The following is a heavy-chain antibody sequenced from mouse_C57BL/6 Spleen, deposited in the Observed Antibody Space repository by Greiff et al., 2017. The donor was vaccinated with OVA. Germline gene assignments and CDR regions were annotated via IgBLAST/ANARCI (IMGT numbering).Heavy chain of an antibody. CDR3: ARGGNYVGYFDV. D-gene: IGHD2-1*01. CDR1: GYSITSGYY. V-gene: IGHV3-6*01. J-gene: IGHJ1*03. CDR2: ISYDGSN. Sequence: VQLKESGPGLVKPSQSLSLTCSVTGYSITSGYYWNWIRQFPGNKLEWMGYISYDGSNNYNPSLKNRISITRDTSKNQFFLKLNSVTTEDTATYYCARGGNYVGYFDVWGTGTTVTVSS.